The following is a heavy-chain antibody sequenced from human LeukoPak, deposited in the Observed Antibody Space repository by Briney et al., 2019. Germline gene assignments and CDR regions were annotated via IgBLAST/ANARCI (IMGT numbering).Heavy chain of an antibody. CDR1: GYTFTSYA. CDR2: INAGNGNT. D-gene: IGHD6-13*01. V-gene: IGHV1-3*01. CDR3: ARDMGVQLVTHWFDP. Sequence: ASVKVSCKASGYTFTSYAMHWVRQAPGQRLEWMGWINAGNGNTKYSQKFQGRVTITRDTSASTAYMELSSLRSEDTAVYYCARDMGVQLVTHWFDPWGQGTLVTVSS. J-gene: IGHJ5*02.